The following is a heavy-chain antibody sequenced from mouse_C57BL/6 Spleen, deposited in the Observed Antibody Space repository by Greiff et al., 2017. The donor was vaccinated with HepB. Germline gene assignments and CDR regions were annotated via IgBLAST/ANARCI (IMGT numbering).Heavy chain of an antibody. J-gene: IGHJ4*01. Sequence: VKLVESGAELVRPGASVTLSCKASGYTFTDYEMHWVKQTPVHGLEWIGAIDPETGGTAYNQKFKGKAILTADKSSSTAYMELRSLTSEDSAVYYCTRGGTGTGAMDYWGQGTSVTVSS. CDR2: IDPETGGT. CDR1: GYTFTDYE. D-gene: IGHD4-1*01. CDR3: TRGGTGTGAMDY. V-gene: IGHV1-15*01.